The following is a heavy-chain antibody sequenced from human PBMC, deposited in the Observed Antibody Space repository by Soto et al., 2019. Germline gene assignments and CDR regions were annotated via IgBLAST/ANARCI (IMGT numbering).Heavy chain of an antibody. J-gene: IGHJ4*02. V-gene: IGHV4-31*03. CDR2: ISHSGST. CDR3: AREYTYGSNFFDC. Sequence: SETLSLTCTVSGVSISSAAYYWSWIRQHPGKGLEWIGYISHSGSTYYTPSLKSRVIISADTSKNQFSLNLTSVTAADTAVYYCAREYTYGSNFFDCWGQGALVTVPQ. CDR1: GVSISSAAYY. D-gene: IGHD5-18*01.